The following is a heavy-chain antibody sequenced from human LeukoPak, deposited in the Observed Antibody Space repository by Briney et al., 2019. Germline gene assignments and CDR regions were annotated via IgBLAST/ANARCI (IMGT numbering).Heavy chain of an antibody. CDR2: MYYTGST. D-gene: IGHD6-6*01. Sequence: RPSETLSLTCTVSGDSVTNNNYYWGWIRQPPGKGLEWIGGMYYTGSTYYNPSLKSRVTISVDTSKSQFSLRLTSVTATDTAVYYCASVQLLGRYYFDCWGQGTLVTVSS. CDR3: ASVQLLGRYYFDC. CDR1: GDSVTNNNYY. J-gene: IGHJ4*02. V-gene: IGHV4-39*01.